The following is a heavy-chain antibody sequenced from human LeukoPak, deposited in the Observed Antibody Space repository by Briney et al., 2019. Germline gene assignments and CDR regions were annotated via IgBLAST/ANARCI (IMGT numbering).Heavy chain of an antibody. D-gene: IGHD3-22*01. V-gene: IGHV3-23*01. CDR2: ISGSGGST. CDR3: AKDLGYLTSSGFYSPFDS. Sequence: GGSLRLSCAASGFTFSAYAMSWVRQAPGKGLEWVSAISGSGGSTYYADSVRGRFTISRDSSKNTLYLQMNSLRAEDTAVYYCAKDLGYLTSSGFYSPFDSWGQGTLVTVSS. CDR1: GFTFSAYA. J-gene: IGHJ4*02.